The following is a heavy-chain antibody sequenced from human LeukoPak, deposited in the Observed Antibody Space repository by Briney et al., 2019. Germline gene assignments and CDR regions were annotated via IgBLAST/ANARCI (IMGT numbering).Heavy chain of an antibody. CDR2: IYSGGST. CDR1: GFAVSSNY. D-gene: IGHD3-3*01. V-gene: IGHV3-53*01. Sequence: GGSLRLSWAASGFAVSSNYMSWVRQAPGKGLEWGSVIYSGGSTYYADSVKGRFTISRDNSKNTLYLQMNSLRAEDTAVYYCARGVYYDFWSVFDYWGQGTLVTVSS. CDR3: ARGVYYDFWSVFDY. J-gene: IGHJ4*02.